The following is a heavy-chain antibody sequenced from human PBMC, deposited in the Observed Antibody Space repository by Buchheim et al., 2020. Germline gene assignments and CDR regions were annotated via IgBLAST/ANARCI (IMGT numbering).Heavy chain of an antibody. CDR2: TDSDGSST. CDR1: GFTFSNFW. Sequence: QLVESGGGLVQPGGSLRLSCAASGFTFSNFWMHWVRQAPGKGLVWVSRTDSDGSSTDYADSVKVRCTISRDNAKNTRYLQMNSLRPEDTAVYFCVRDWYGMDVWGRGTT. V-gene: IGHV3-74*01. CDR3: VRDWYGMDV. J-gene: IGHJ6*02.